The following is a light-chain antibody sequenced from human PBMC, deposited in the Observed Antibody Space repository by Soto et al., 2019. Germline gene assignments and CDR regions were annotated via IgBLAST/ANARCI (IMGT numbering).Light chain of an antibody. CDR2: EVT. J-gene: IGLJ1*01. CDR3: SSDAGNYNYV. Sequence: QSVLTQPASVSASPGQSISISCTGTSNDVGAFDYVSWYQQHPGKAPKLMIYEVTKRPAGVPDRFSGSKSGNTASLTVSGLQAEDEADYYCSSDAGNYNYVFGTGTKLTVL. V-gene: IGLV2-8*01. CDR1: SNDVGAFDY.